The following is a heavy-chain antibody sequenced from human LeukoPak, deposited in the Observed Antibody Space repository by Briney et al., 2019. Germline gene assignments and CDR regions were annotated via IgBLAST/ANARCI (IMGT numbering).Heavy chain of an antibody. J-gene: IGHJ4*02. CDR3: ARGGAGTEDF. CDR2: INPASGTT. V-gene: IGHV1-46*01. D-gene: IGHD1-1*01. CDR1: GYPFTSYY. Sequence: ASVKVSCKASGYPFTSYYVHWVRQAPGQGLEWMGTINPASGTTGNAPKFQGRVTMTRDMSTSTVYMQLRSLRSEDTAVYFCARGGAGTEDFWGQGTLVTVSS.